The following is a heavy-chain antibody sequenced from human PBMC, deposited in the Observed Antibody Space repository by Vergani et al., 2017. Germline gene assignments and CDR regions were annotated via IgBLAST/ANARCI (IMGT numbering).Heavy chain of an antibody. D-gene: IGHD2-2*01. CDR2: ISAYTGNT. V-gene: IGHV1-18*01. Sequence: QVQLVQSGAEVKKPGASVKVSCKASGYTFTSYGISWVRQAPGQGLEWMGWISAYTGNTNYAQKLQGRVTMTTDTSTSTAYMELRSLRSDDTAVYYCARDVAAAAMDYFYYYYGMDVWGQGTTVTVSS. CDR1: GYTFTSYG. J-gene: IGHJ6*02. CDR3: ARDVAAAAMDYFYYYYGMDV.